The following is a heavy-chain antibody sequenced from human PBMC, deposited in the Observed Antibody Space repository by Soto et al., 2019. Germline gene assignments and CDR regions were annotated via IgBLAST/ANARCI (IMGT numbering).Heavy chain of an antibody. Sequence: ETLSLTCIVSDESISGTIYYWGWIRQPPGKGLEWIGSIYYSGSTYYNPSLKSRVTISVDTSKNHFSLKLTSVTAADTAVYYCARPGGSGWFYFDSWGQGSQVTVSS. V-gene: IGHV4-39*02. CDR1: DESISGTIYY. J-gene: IGHJ4*02. CDR2: IYYSGST. D-gene: IGHD6-13*01. CDR3: ARPGGSGWFYFDS.